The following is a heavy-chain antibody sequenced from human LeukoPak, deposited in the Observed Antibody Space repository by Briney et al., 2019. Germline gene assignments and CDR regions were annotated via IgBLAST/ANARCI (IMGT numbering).Heavy chain of an antibody. V-gene: IGHV3-21*01. CDR1: GFTFSSYS. CDR3: ASQDTAMVKGDY. Sequence: GGSLRLSCAASGFTFSSYSMNWVRQAPGKGLEWVSSISSSSSYIYYADSVKGRFTISRDNAKNSLYLQMSSLRAEDTAVYYCASQDTAMVKGDYWGQGTLVTVSS. J-gene: IGHJ4*02. D-gene: IGHD5-18*01. CDR2: ISSSSSYI.